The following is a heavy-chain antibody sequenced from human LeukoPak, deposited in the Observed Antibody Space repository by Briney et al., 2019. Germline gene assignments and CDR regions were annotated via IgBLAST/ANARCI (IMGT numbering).Heavy chain of an antibody. CDR1: GYTFTSYY. Sequence: ASVKVSCKASGYTFTSYYMHWVRQAPGQGLEWMGIINPSGGNTNYAQKFQDRVSMTRDTSTSTVYMELSSLRSDDTAVYYCARARMFGGVTVFDSWGQGTLVIVSS. CDR3: ARARMFGGVTVFDS. J-gene: IGHJ4*02. CDR2: INPSGGNT. V-gene: IGHV1-46*01. D-gene: IGHD3-16*02.